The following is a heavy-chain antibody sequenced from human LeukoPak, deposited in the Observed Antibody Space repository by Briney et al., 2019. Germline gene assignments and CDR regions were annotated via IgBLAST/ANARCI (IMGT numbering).Heavy chain of an antibody. D-gene: IGHD3-9*01. V-gene: IGHV4-59*01. CDR3: ARDPGYDIKSWYYYGMDV. J-gene: IGHJ6*04. CDR2: IYYSGST. CDR1: GGSISSYY. Sequence: PSETLSLTCTGTGGSISSYYWSWIRQPPGKGLEWIGYIYYSGSTNYNLSLKSRVTISVDTSKNQFSLKLSSVTAADTAVYYCARDPGYDIKSWYYYGMDVWGKGTTVTVSS.